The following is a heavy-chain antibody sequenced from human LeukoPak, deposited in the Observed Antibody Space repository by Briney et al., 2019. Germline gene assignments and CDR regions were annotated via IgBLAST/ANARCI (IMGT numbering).Heavy chain of an antibody. CDR3: ANPGMVSSLDFDY. CDR2: ISGSGGST. Sequence: PGGSLRLSCAASGFTFSSYAMSWVRQAPGKGLEWVSAISGSGGSTYYADSVKGRFTISRDNSKNTLYLQMNSLRAEDTAVYYYANPGMVSSLDFDYWGQGTLVTVSS. J-gene: IGHJ4*02. CDR1: GFTFSSYA. V-gene: IGHV3-23*01. D-gene: IGHD1-1*01.